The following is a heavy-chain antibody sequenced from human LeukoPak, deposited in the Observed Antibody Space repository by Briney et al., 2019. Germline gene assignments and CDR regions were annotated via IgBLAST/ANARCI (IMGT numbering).Heavy chain of an antibody. Sequence: AGGSLRLSCAASGLTFSSYGMHWVRQAPGKGLEWVAFIRYDGSNKYYADSVKGRFTISRDNSKNTLYLQMNSLRAEDTAVYYCAKDRTPMGFGEDYFDYWGQGTLVTVSS. D-gene: IGHD3-10*01. CDR3: AKDRTPMGFGEDYFDY. J-gene: IGHJ4*02. CDR2: IRYDGSNK. CDR1: GLTFSSYG. V-gene: IGHV3-30*02.